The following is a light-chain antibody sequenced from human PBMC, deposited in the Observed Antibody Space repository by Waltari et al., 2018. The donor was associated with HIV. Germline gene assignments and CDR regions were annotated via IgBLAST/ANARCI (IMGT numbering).Light chain of an antibody. CDR2: KDS. V-gene: IGLV3-25*03. J-gene: IGLJ3*02. Sequence: SYELTQPPSVSVSPGQPTRITCPGDAVPKQYAYWYQQKPGQAPVLVIYKDSERPSGIPERFSGSSSGTTVTLTISGVQAEDEADYYCQSADSSGTPWVFGGGTKLTVL. CDR1: AVPKQY. CDR3: QSADSSGTPWV.